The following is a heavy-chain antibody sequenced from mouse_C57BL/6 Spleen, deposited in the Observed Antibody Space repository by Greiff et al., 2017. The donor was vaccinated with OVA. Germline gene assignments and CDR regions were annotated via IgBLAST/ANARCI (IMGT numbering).Heavy chain of an antibody. CDR3: AREWPYAMDY. V-gene: IGHV3-6*01. Sequence: EVQLQESGPGLVKPSQSLSLTCSVTGYSITSGYYWNWIRQFPGNKLEWMGYISYDGSNNYNPSLKNRISITRDTSKNQFFLKLNSVTTEDTATYYCAREWPYAMDYWGQGTSVTVSS. CDR2: ISYDGSN. CDR1: GYSITSGYY. J-gene: IGHJ4*01.